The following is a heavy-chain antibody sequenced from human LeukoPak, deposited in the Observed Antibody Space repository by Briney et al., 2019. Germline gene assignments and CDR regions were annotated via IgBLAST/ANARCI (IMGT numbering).Heavy chain of an antibody. CDR2: ISGSGGST. CDR3: AKQRGMYYGGNLAEYFQH. D-gene: IGHD4-23*01. V-gene: IGHV3-23*01. CDR1: GFTFSSYA. J-gene: IGHJ1*01. Sequence: GGSLGLSCAASGFTFSSYAMNWVRQAPGKGLEWVSAISGSGGSTYYADSVEGRFTISRDNSKNTLYLQMNSLRAEDTAVYYCAKQRGMYYGGNLAEYFQHWGQGTLVTVSS.